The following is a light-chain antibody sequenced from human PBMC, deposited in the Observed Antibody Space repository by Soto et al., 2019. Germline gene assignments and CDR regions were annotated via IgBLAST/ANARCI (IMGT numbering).Light chain of an antibody. V-gene: IGLV2-8*01. CDR3: SSYAGSNNFVV. CDR2: EFT. J-gene: IGLJ1*01. Sequence: QSALTQPPSESGSPGQSVTISCTGTSSDIGGYRHVSWYQQDPGKAPSLMIYEFTKRPSGVPDRFSGSKSGNTASLTVSGLQVEDEADYYCSSYAGSNNFVVFGTGTKVTVL. CDR1: SSDIGGYRH.